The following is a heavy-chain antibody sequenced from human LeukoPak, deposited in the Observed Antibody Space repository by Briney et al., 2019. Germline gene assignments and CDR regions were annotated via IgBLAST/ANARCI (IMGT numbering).Heavy chain of an antibody. CDR1: GFTFSSYE. CDR3: ARRGYMATPYYYHMDA. D-gene: IGHD5-24*01. J-gene: IGHJ6*03. CDR2: ISSSGSTI. V-gene: IGHV3-48*03. Sequence: GGSLRLSCAASGFTFSSYEMNWVRQAPGKGLEWVSYISSSGSTIYYADSVKGRFTISRDNAKNSLYLQMNSLRAEDTAVYYCARRGYMATPYYYHMDAWGKGTTVTISS.